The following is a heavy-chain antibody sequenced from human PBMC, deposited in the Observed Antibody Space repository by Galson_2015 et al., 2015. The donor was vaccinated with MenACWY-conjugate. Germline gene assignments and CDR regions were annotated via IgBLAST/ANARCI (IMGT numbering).Heavy chain of an antibody. CDR3: AKDWAEGTVGYASGWYLGAYVDY. CDR1: GFTFSSYW. V-gene: IGHV3-7*03. J-gene: IGHJ4*02. Sequence: SLRLSCAASGFTFSSYWMSWVRQAPGKGLEWVANIKQDGSEKYYVDSVKGRFTISRDNAKNSLYLQMNSLRAEDTAVYYCAKDWAEGTVGYASGWYLGAYVDYWGQGTLVTVSS. D-gene: IGHD6-19*01. CDR2: IKQDGSEK.